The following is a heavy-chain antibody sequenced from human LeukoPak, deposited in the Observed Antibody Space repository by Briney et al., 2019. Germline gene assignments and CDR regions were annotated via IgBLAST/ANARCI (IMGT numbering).Heavy chain of an antibody. CDR3: AGQTGYSSSWYLDY. Sequence: SDTLSLTCAVYGGSFSGYYWSWIRQPPGKGLEWIGEINHSGSTNYNPALKSRVTMSVDKSKNQFSLKLSSVTAADTAVYYCAGQTGYSSSWYLDYWGQGTLVTVSS. CDR2: INHSGST. V-gene: IGHV4-34*01. CDR1: GGSFSGYY. D-gene: IGHD6-13*01. J-gene: IGHJ4*02.